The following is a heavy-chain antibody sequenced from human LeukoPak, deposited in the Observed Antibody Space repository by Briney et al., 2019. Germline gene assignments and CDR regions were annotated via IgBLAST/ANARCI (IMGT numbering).Heavy chain of an antibody. J-gene: IGHJ4*02. V-gene: IGHV3-33*01. D-gene: IGHD2-15*01. Sequence: PGRSLRHSCAGSGFTFSSYGMHWVRQAPGKGLEWVAVIWYDGSNKYYADSVKGRFTISRDNSKNTLYLQMNSLRAEDTAVYYCARVDRHSTSTFDYWGQGTLVTVSS. CDR3: ARVDRHSTSTFDY. CDR2: IWYDGSNK. CDR1: GFTFSSYG.